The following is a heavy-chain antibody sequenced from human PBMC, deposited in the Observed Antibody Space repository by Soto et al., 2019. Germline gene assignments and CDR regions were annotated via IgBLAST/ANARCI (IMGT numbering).Heavy chain of an antibody. V-gene: IGHV4-61*01. CDR3: ARESGGGGYFDL. D-gene: IGHD2-15*01. CDR1: GGSVSSGSYY. Sequence: QVQLQESGPGLVKPSETLSLTCTVSGGSVSSGSYYWSWIRQPPGKGLEWIGYIYYSGSTNYNPSLKKRGATSRDTSKNMSSLKLSSVTAADTAVYYCARESGGGGYFDLWGRGTLVTVSS. J-gene: IGHJ2*01. CDR2: IYYSGST.